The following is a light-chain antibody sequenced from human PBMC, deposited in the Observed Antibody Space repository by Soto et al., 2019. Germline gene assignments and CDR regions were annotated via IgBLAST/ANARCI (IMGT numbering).Light chain of an antibody. CDR2: DAS. CDR3: QQYENLPT. J-gene: IGKJ5*01. CDR1: KSLLGSNGYNY. Sequence: DISMTQTLLSLPVTPVEPASISCMSSKSLLGSNGYNYLDWYLQKPGQSPQLLIYDASNLEAGVPSRFRGSGSGTDFTFTISRLQPEDIATYYCQQYENLPTFGQGTRLEIK. V-gene: IGKV2-28*01.